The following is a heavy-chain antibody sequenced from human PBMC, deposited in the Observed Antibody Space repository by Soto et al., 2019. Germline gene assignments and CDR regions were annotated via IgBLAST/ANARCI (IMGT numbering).Heavy chain of an antibody. J-gene: IGHJ5*02. CDR3: ERDFLYCSSTSCYTFDP. CDR1: GGSISSYY. D-gene: IGHD2-2*02. Sequence: SETLSLTCTASGGSISSYYLSWIRQPAGKGLEWIGRIYTSGSTNYNPSLKSRVTMSVDTYKNQFSLKLSSVTAADTAVYYCERDFLYCSSTSCYTFDPWGQGTLVTVSS. V-gene: IGHV4-4*07. CDR2: IYTSGST.